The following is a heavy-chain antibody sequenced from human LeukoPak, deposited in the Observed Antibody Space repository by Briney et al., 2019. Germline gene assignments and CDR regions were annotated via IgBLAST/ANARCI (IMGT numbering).Heavy chain of an antibody. CDR3: ARLEDVRVSMVPGLMMTPPYFDP. CDR2: IYHSGGT. Sequence: SATLSLTCTVSGASITTDSYYWSWIRQPPGKGLEWIGYIYHSGGTSYNPSLKSRVTISVDTSKNQFSLRLSSVTAADTAVYYCARLEDVRVSMVPGLMMTPPYFDPWGQGTPVTVSS. V-gene: IGHV4-61*01. J-gene: IGHJ5*02. CDR1: GASITTDSYY. D-gene: IGHD3-10*01.